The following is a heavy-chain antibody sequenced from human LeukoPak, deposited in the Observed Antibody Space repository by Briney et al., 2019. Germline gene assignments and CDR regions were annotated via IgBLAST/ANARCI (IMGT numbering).Heavy chain of an antibody. CDR2: IIPIFGTA. CDR1: GGTSSSYA. D-gene: IGHD5-12*01. V-gene: IGHV1-69*06. CDR3: ASIVATTSVDV. J-gene: IGHJ6*04. Sequence: ASVKVSCKASGGTSSSYAISWVRQDPGQGLEWMGGIIPIFGTANYAQKFQGRVTITADKSTSTAYMELSSLRSEDTAVYYCASIVATTSVDVWGKGTTVTVSS.